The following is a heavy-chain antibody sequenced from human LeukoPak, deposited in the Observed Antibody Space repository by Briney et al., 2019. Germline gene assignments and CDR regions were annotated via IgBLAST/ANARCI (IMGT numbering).Heavy chain of an antibody. CDR2: ISGSGGST. CDR3: AKDRGITGTTYYYFDY. D-gene: IGHD1-20*01. Sequence: PGGSLRLSCAASGFTFSSYAMSWVRQAPGKGLEWVSAISGSGGSTYFADSVKGRFTISRDNSKNTLYLQMNSLRAEDTAVYYCAKDRGITGTTYYYFDYWGQGTLVTVSS. V-gene: IGHV3-23*01. J-gene: IGHJ4*02. CDR1: GFTFSSYA.